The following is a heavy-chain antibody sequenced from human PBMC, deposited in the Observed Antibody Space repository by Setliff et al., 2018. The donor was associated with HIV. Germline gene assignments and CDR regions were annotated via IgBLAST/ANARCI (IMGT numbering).Heavy chain of an antibody. CDR1: GGSISSSNW. V-gene: IGHV4-4*02. CDR2: IYHSGST. J-gene: IGHJ6*03. CDR3: ARASTGSTHYYYYMDV. Sequence: PSETLSLTCAVSGGSISSSNWWSWVRQPPGKGLEWIGEIYHSGSTNYNPSLKSRVTISVDRSKNQFSLRLRSVTAADTALYYCARASTGSTHYYYYMDVWGKGTTVTSP. D-gene: IGHD1-7*01.